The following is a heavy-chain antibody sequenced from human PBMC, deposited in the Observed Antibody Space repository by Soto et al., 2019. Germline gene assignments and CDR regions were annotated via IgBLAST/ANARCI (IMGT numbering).Heavy chain of an antibody. Sequence: QVQLVQSGAEVKKPGASVKVSCKASGYTFTSYGISWVRQAPGQGLEWMGWISTYNGNTKYAQKLQGRVTMTTDTSKSTEYMELRSLRSDDTAVFYRARDMVRVVGSDYWGQGTLVTASS. CDR1: GYTFTSYG. V-gene: IGHV1-18*01. D-gene: IGHD3-10*01. CDR3: ARDMVRVVGSDY. CDR2: ISTYNGNT. J-gene: IGHJ4*02.